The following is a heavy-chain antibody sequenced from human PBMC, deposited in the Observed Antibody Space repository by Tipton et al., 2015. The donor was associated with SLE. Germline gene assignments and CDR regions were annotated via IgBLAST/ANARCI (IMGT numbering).Heavy chain of an antibody. CDR1: GFTFRNYG. V-gene: IGHV3-33*01. D-gene: IGHD3-22*01. CDR2: IWYDGSNK. Sequence: SLRLSCAASGFTFRNYGMHWVRQAPGKGLEWVAVIWYDGSNKYYAESVKGRFAVSRDNTKNTLWLEIDSLRAEDTAVYLCARDADTSGFYSYFDYWGQGTLVTVSS. J-gene: IGHJ4*02. CDR3: ARDADTSGFYSYFDY.